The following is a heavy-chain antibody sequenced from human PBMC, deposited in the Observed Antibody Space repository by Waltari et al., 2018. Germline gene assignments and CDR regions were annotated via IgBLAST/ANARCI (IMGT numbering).Heavy chain of an antibody. Sequence: EVQLVESGGGLVHPGGSLRLSGEASGFTFSTFWMHWVRHLPGNGLVWVSHIKPDGTITDYGDSVEGRFTISRDNAKNTLYLQMNSLRAEDTAIYYCVRDLYGRDDVWGQGTMVTVSS. J-gene: IGHJ3*01. CDR1: GFTFSTFW. CDR3: VRDLYGRDDV. D-gene: IGHD3-10*01. CDR2: IKPDGTIT. V-gene: IGHV3-74*01.